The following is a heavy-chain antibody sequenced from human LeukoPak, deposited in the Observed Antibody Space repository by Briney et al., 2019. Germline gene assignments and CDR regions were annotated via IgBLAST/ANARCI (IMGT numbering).Heavy chain of an antibody. D-gene: IGHD3-10*01. Sequence: PSETLSLTCTVSGGSISSSSYYWGWIRQPPGKGLEWIGSIYYSGSTYFNPSLKSRITISVDTSKNQFSLKLSSVTAADTAVYYCARVPRNWGSGSLIIDYWGQGTLVTVSS. CDR3: ARVPRNWGSGSLIIDY. CDR1: GGSISSSSYY. J-gene: IGHJ4*02. V-gene: IGHV4-39*07. CDR2: IYYSGST.